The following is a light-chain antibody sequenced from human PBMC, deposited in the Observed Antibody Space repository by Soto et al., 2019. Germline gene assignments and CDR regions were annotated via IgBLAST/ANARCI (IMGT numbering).Light chain of an antibody. CDR3: QHYNSYSEP. J-gene: IGKJ1*01. CDR2: KAS. CDR1: QTISSW. Sequence: DVQISQSPSTLSAYVGDIVTITFWASQTISSWLAWYQQKPGKAPKLLIYKASTLKSGVPSRFSGSGSGTEFTLTISSLQPDDFATYYCQHYNSYSEPFAQRSKVDI. V-gene: IGKV1-5*03.